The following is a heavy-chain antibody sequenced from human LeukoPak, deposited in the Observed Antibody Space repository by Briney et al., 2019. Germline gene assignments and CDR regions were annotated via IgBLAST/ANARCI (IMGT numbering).Heavy chain of an antibody. V-gene: IGHV1-18*04. Sequence: ASVKVSCKASGYTFISYYMHWVRQDPGQGLEWMGWISPYSANTNYAQKLQGRVTMTADTSTSTAYMELRSLRSDDTAVYFCATIANGGNFFDNWGQGTLVTVSS. CDR3: ATIANGGNFFDN. CDR2: ISPYSANT. CDR1: GYTFISYY. J-gene: IGHJ4*02. D-gene: IGHD4-23*01.